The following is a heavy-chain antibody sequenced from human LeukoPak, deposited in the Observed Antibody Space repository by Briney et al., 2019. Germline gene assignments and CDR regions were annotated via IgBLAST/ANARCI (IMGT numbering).Heavy chain of an antibody. CDR3: ARGIAVAGYYYYMDV. D-gene: IGHD6-19*01. J-gene: IGHJ6*03. Sequence: ASVKVSCKASGYTFTGYYMHWVRQAPGQGLEWMGIINPSGGSTSYAQKFQGRVTMTRDTSTSTVYMELSSLRSEDTAVYYCARGIAVAGYYYYMDVWGKGTTVTVSS. CDR1: GYTFTGYY. V-gene: IGHV1-46*01. CDR2: INPSGGST.